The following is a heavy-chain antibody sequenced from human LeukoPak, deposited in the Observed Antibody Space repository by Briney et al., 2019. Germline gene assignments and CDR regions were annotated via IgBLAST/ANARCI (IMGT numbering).Heavy chain of an antibody. Sequence: SETLSLTCAVSGGSISSGGYSWSWIRQPPGTGLEWIGYIYHSGSTYYNPSLKSRVTISVDRSKNQFSLKLSSVTAADTAVYYCARVSDYGIFDYWGQGTLVTVSS. CDR3: ARVSDYGIFDY. V-gene: IGHV4-30-2*01. D-gene: IGHD4-17*01. CDR2: IYHSGST. J-gene: IGHJ4*02. CDR1: GGSISSGGYS.